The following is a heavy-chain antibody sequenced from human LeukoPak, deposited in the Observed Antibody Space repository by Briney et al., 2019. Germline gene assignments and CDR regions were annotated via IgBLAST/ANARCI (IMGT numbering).Heavy chain of an antibody. V-gene: IGHV3-21*01. Sequence: GGSLRLSCAASGFTFSSYWMSWVRQAPGKGLEWVSSISSSSSYIYYADSVKGRFTISRDNAKNSLYLQMNSLRAEDTAVYYCARDGVEMATIMRYYYGMDVWGQGTTVTVSS. CDR3: ARDGVEMATIMRYYYGMDV. CDR1: GFTFSSYW. D-gene: IGHD5-24*01. CDR2: ISSSSSYI. J-gene: IGHJ6*02.